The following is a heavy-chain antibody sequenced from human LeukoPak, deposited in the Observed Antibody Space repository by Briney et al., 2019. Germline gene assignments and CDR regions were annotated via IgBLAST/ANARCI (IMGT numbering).Heavy chain of an antibody. V-gene: IGHV5-51*01. D-gene: IGHD1-26*01. J-gene: IGHJ4*02. Sequence: GESLKISRQGSGSTFTSYWIAWVRQMPGKGLEWMGIIYPGDSDTRYIPSFQGQVTISADKSISTAYLQWSSLKASDTAMYYCARRVDSYWFFDFWGQGTLVTVSS. CDR2: IYPGDSDT. CDR3: ARRVDSYWFFDF. CDR1: GSTFTSYW.